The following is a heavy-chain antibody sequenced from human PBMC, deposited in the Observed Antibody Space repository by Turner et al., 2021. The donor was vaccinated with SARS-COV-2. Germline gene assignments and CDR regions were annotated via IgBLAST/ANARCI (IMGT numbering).Heavy chain of an antibody. CDR1: CGSISSHY. D-gene: IGHD1-26*01. V-gene: IGHV4-4*07. CDR3: ARANEELTRALDI. Sequence: QVQLQESGPGLVKPSETLSLTCTVSCGSISSHYWSWIRQPAGKGLEWIGRIYTSGSTNYNPSLKSRVSMSVDTSKNQVSLKLSSVTAADTAVYYCARANEELTRALDIWGKGTMVTVSS. J-gene: IGHJ3*02. CDR2: IYTSGST.